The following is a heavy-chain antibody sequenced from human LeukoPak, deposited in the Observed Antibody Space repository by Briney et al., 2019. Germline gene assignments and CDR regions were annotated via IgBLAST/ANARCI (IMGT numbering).Heavy chain of an antibody. V-gene: IGHV3-23*01. J-gene: IGHJ4*02. D-gene: IGHD1-26*01. CDR3: AKDLGRYRNNYFDY. Sequence: GGSLRLSCAASGFTFSSYAMNWVRQAPGKGLEWVSAISGSGGGTYYADSVKGRFTISRDDSKNTLYLQMNSLRAEDTAVYYCAKDLGRYRNNYFDYWGQGTLVTVSS. CDR1: GFTFSSYA. CDR2: ISGSGGGT.